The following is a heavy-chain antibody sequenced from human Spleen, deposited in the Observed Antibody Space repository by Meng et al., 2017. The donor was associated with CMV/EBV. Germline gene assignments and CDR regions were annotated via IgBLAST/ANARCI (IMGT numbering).Heavy chain of an antibody. V-gene: IGHV4-4*07. D-gene: IGHD6-19*01. CDR2: IYTDGSI. J-gene: IGHJ4*02. CDR3: ARGYSSGNTDY. CDR1: GDSMYDCN. Sequence: QVQRQGPGPRSVTPSHARLVPCDVSGDSMYDCNWSWLRQPDGKGLEGIGRIYTDGSINYNPSRKSRVTMSLDTSKIQFFLNISSVTDADTAVYYCARGYSSGNTDYWGQGTLVTVSS.